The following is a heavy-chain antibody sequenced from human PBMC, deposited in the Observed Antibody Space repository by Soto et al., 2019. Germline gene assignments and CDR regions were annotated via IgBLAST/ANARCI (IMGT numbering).Heavy chain of an antibody. D-gene: IGHD6-19*01. Sequence: VKVSCKASGYTFTSYYMHWVRQAPGQGLEWMGIINPSGGSTNYAQKFQGRVTMTRDTSTSTVYMELSSLRSEDTAVYYCARNAVAGHFDYWGQGTLVTVSS. CDR1: GYTFTSYY. CDR2: INPSGGST. V-gene: IGHV1-46*01. CDR3: ARNAVAGHFDY. J-gene: IGHJ4*02.